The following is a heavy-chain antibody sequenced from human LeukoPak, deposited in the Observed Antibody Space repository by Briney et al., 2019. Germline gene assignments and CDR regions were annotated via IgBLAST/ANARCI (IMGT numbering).Heavy chain of an antibody. J-gene: IGHJ4*02. CDR3: ARVTYGSGTYGAFDY. CDR2: ISPSGGIT. D-gene: IGHD3-10*01. CDR1: GFTFSTYG. Sequence: GGSLRLSCAASGFTFSTYGMNWVRQAPGKGLEWVSGISPSGGITYYTDSVKGRFTISRDNSKNTLYLQMNSLRAEDTAVYYCARVTYGSGTYGAFDYWGQGTLVTVSS. V-gene: IGHV3-23*01.